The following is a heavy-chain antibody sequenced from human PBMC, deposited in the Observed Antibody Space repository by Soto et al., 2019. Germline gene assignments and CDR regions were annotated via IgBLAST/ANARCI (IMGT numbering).Heavy chain of an antibody. CDR3: ARLACTPGICAWSAP. D-gene: IGHD1-1*01. CDR2: IYYSGST. V-gene: IGHV4-61*08. CDR1: GGSGSSGGYD. J-gene: IGHJ5*02. Sequence: ETLSLTGRVSGGSGSSGGYDGSWIRQPPGKGLEWIGYIYYSGSTNYNPSLKSRVTISVDTSKNQFSLKLSSVTAADTAVYYCARLACTPGICAWSAPWGQGTLVTVSS.